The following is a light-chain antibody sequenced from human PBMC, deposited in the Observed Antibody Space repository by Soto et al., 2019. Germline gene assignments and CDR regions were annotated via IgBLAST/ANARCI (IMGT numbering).Light chain of an antibody. CDR2: LGS. Sequence: DIVMTQSPLSLPVTPGEPASISCRSSRSRLHSDGYNYLDWYLHKPGQSPQLLNDLGSNRASGFTDTLSGSGSGTDFTMKISRVEAEDVGVYYCMSSIRTPFAFGGGTNVE. J-gene: IGKJ4*01. CDR1: RSRLHSDGYNY. CDR3: MSSIRTPFA. V-gene: IGKV2-28*01.